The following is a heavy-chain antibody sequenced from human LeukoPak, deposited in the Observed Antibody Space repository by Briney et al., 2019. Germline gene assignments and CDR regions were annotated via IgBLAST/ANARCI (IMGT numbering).Heavy chain of an antibody. CDR3: AKDVGSGSYFEEYYFDY. CDR2: IRWNGNDK. Sequence: GESLRLSCVASGFSFNDYGFHWVRQAPGKGLEWVAFIRWNGNDKYYAESLRGRFTISRDNSKDTLYLQMNSLRAEDTAVYYCAKDVGSGSYFEEYYFDYWGQGTLVTVSS. D-gene: IGHD1-26*01. V-gene: IGHV3-30*02. J-gene: IGHJ4*02. CDR1: GFSFNDYG.